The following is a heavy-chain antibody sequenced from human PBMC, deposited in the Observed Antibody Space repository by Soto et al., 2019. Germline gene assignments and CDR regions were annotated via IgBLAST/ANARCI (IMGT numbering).Heavy chain of an antibody. V-gene: IGHV3-9*01. CDR2: ISWNSGRL. D-gene: IGHD3-9*01. CDR1: GFIFDDYA. CDR3: TQGAQYDIFAGSYDF. Sequence: EVQLVESGGGLVQPGRSLRLSCAASGFIFDDYAMHWVRQAPGKGLEWVAGISWNSGRLMYVGSVKGRFTISRDNAKNSMYRLMNSLRAEDKALYYCTQGAQYDIFAGSYDFWGQGTLVTVSS. J-gene: IGHJ4*02.